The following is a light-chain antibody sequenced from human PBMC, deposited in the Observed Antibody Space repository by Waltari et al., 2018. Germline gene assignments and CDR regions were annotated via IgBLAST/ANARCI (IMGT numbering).Light chain of an antibody. V-gene: IGKV3D-15*01. CDR1: QRVSSN. CDR2: GAS. J-gene: IGKJ4*01. CDR3: QQYNNWPLT. Sequence: EIVMTTSPATLSVSPGERATLSCRASQRVSSNLAWYQQNPGQAPRLLIYGASTRATGITARFSGSGSGTEFTLTISSLQSEDFAVYYCQQYNNWPLTFGGGTKVEIK.